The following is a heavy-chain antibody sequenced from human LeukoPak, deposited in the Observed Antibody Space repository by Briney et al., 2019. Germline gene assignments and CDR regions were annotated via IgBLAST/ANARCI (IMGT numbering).Heavy chain of an antibody. Sequence: SETLSLTCTVSGGSISGWYWSWIRQPPGKGLEWIGYIYYSGSTNYNPSLKSRVTISVDTSKNQFSLKLSSVTAADTAVYYCARDSIEGAFDIWGQGTMVTVSS. CDR2: IYYSGST. CDR3: ARDSIEGAFDI. J-gene: IGHJ3*02. V-gene: IGHV4-59*01. CDR1: GGSISGWY. D-gene: IGHD1-26*01.